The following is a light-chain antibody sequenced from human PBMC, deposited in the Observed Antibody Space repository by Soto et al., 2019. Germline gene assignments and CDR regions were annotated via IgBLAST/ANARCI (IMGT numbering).Light chain of an antibody. V-gene: IGKV3-20*01. CDR1: QSVSSSY. J-gene: IGKJ1*01. CDR3: QQYGSSPET. Sequence: EIVLTQSPVTLSLSQVERATLSCRASQSVSSSYLAWYQQKPGQAPRLLIYGASSRATGIPDRFSGSGSGTDFTLTISRLEPEDFALYYRQQYGSSPETLGQGTKVEIK. CDR2: GAS.